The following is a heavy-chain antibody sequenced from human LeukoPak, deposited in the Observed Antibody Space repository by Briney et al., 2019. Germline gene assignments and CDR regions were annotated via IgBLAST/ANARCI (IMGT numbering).Heavy chain of an antibody. J-gene: IGHJ4*02. D-gene: IGHD3-10*01. CDR2: IYYSGST. Sequence: SETLSLTCTVSGGSISSYYWSWIRQPPGKGLEWIGYIYYSGSTNYNPSLKSRVTISVDTSKNQFSLKLSSVTAADTAVYYCARWQDYYGSGSYRMEYYFDYWGQGTLVTVSS. V-gene: IGHV4-59*01. CDR1: GGSISSYY. CDR3: ARWQDYYGSGSYRMEYYFDY.